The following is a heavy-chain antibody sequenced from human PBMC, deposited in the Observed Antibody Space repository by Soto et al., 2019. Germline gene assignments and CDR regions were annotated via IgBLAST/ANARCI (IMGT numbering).Heavy chain of an antibody. CDR2: IIPIFGTA. Sequence: QVQLVQSGAEVKKPGSSVKVSCKASGGTFSSYAISWVRQAPGQGLEWMGGIIPIFGTANYAQKFQGRVTISADKSTSTAYMELSSLRSEDTAVYYCARSGLIAAATNWFDPWGQGTLVTVSS. V-gene: IGHV1-69*06. J-gene: IGHJ5*02. CDR1: GGTFSSYA. CDR3: ARSGLIAAATNWFDP. D-gene: IGHD6-13*01.